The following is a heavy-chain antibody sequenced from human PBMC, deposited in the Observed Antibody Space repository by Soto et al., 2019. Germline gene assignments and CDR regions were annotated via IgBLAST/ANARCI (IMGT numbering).Heavy chain of an antibody. D-gene: IGHD4-17*01. CDR2: IYHSEST. V-gene: IGHV4-4*02. J-gene: IGHJ4*02. CDR1: GDSVTSSNW. Sequence: SETLSLTCAVSGDSVTSSNWWSWVRQPPGKGLEWIGEIYHSESTNYNPSLKSRVTMSIGKSKNQFSLKLTSVTAADTAVYFCARYDFGIFAYWGQGTMVTVSS. CDR3: ARYDFGIFAY.